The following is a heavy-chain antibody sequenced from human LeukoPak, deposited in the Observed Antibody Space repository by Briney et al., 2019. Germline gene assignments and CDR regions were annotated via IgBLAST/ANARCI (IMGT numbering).Heavy chain of an antibody. D-gene: IGHD1/OR15-1a*01. Sequence: PGRSLRLSCAASGFTFSSYAMHWVRQAPGKGLEWVAVISYDGSNKYYADSVKGRFTISRDNSKNTLYLQMNSLRSEDTAVYYCARGTWVIGYYFVYWGQGTLVTVSS. V-gene: IGHV3-30-3*01. CDR1: GFTFSSYA. CDR2: ISYDGSNK. J-gene: IGHJ4*02. CDR3: ARGTWVIGYYFVY.